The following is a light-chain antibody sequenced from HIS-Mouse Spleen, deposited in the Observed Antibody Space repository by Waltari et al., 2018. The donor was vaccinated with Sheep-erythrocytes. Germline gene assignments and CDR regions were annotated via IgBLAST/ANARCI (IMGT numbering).Light chain of an antibody. CDR2: EGS. J-gene: IGLJ3*02. CDR1: SRDGGSYNL. Sequence: QSALTQPASVSGSPGQSITISCTGTSRDGGSYNLVSWYQQHPGKAPKLMIYEGSKRPSGVSHRFSGSKSGNTASLTISGLQAEDEADYYCCSYAGSSTPWVFGGGTKLTVL. V-gene: IGLV2-23*01. CDR3: CSYAGSSTPWV.